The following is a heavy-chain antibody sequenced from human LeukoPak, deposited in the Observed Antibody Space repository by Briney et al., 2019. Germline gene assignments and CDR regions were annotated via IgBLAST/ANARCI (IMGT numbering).Heavy chain of an antibody. CDR2: INPNSGGT. V-gene: IGHV1-2*02. Sequence: SVKDSCMACRYTFTGYYMHWVRQARGRGVAWMGWINPNSGGTNYAQKFQGRVTMTRDTSISTAYMELSRLRSDDTAVYYCARSFGVVIRSKSYFDYWGQGTLVTVSS. CDR3: ARSFGVVIRSKSYFDY. CDR1: RYTFTGYY. D-gene: IGHD3-3*01. J-gene: IGHJ4*02.